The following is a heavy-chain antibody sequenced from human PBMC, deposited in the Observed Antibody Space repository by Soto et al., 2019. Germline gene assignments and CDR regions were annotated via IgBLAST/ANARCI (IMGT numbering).Heavy chain of an antibody. Sequence: PGGSLRLSWAASGFTFSNAWMSWVRQAPGKGLEWVGRIKSKTDGGTTDYAAPVKGRFTISRDDSKNTLYLQMNSLKTEDTAVYYCTTNYYDSSGPWDYWGQGTLVTVSS. V-gene: IGHV3-15*01. CDR1: GFTFSNAW. CDR3: TTNYYDSSGPWDY. J-gene: IGHJ4*02. CDR2: IKSKTDGGTT. D-gene: IGHD3-22*01.